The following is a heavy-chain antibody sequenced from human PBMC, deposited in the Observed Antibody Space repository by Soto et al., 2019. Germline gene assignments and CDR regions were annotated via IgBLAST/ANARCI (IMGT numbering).Heavy chain of an antibody. CDR3: AKDLQWLVPRDAFDI. D-gene: IGHD6-19*01. J-gene: IGHJ3*02. Sequence: GGSLRLSCPASGFTFSSYAMSWVRQAPGKGLEWVSAISDSGGSTYYADSVKGRFTISRDNSKNTLYLQMNSLRAEDTAVYYCAKDLQWLVPRDAFDIWGQGTMVTVSS. CDR1: GFTFSSYA. V-gene: IGHV3-23*01. CDR2: ISDSGGST.